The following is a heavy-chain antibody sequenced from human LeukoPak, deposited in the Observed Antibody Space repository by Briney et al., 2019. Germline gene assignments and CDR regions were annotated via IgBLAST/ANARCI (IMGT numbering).Heavy chain of an antibody. V-gene: IGHV1-2*02. CDR1: GYTFTGYY. J-gene: IGHJ6*03. Sequence: ASVKVSCKASGYTFTGYYMHWVRQAPGQGLEWMGWINPNSGGTNYAQKFQGRVTMTRDTSISTAYMELSRLRSDDTAVYYCARVSEVGSRGYYYHMDVWGKGTTVTVSS. D-gene: IGHD1-26*01. CDR3: ARVSEVGSRGYYYHMDV. CDR2: INPNSGGT.